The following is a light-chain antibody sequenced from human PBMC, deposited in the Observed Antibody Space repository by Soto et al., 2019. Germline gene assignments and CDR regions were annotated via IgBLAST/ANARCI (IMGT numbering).Light chain of an antibody. CDR3: QQYGSSPLT. V-gene: IGKV3-20*01. CDR1: QSVSSSY. CDR2: GAS. J-gene: IGKJ4*01. Sequence: EIVLTQSPGTLSLSPGERATLSCRASQSVSSSYLAWYQQKPGQAPRLLIYGASIRATGIPDRFSGSGSGTDFTLTSSRLEPEDFAVYYCQQYGSSPLTFGVGTKVEIK.